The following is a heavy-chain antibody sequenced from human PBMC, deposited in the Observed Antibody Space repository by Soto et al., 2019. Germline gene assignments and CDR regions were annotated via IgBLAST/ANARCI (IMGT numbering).Heavy chain of an antibody. V-gene: IGHV1-69*12. CDR3: ARDRGEDYGDYLGVAFDI. CDR2: IIPIFGTA. Sequence: QVQLVQSGAEVKKPGSSVKVSCKASGGTFNSYAISWVRQAPGQGLEWMGGIIPIFGTANYAQKFQGRVTITADESTSTAYMELSSLRSEDTAVYYCARDRGEDYGDYLGVAFDIRGQGTMVTVSS. D-gene: IGHD4-17*01. J-gene: IGHJ3*02. CDR1: GGTFNSYA.